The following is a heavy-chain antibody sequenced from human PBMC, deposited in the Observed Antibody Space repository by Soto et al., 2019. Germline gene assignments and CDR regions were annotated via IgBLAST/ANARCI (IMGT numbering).Heavy chain of an antibody. D-gene: IGHD6-13*01. J-gene: IGHJ4*02. CDR3: ARARSTAAGIFDY. CDR1: GFPVAGNY. Sequence: PGGSLRLSCAASGFPVAGNYLNWVRQAPGKGLEWVSAIYSGGSTYYADSVKGRFTISRDNSKNTLYLQMNSLRAEDTAVYYCARARSTAAGIFDYWGLGTLVTVSS. CDR2: IYSGGST. V-gene: IGHV3-53*01.